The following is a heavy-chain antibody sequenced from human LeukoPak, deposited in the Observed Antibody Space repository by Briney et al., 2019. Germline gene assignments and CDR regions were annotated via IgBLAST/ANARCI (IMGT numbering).Heavy chain of an antibody. J-gene: IGHJ5*02. D-gene: IGHD3-22*01. CDR2: INHSGST. Sequence: SETLSLTCAVYGGSFSGYYWSWIRQPPGKGLEWIGEINHSGSTNYNPSLQGRVTISVDTSKNQFSLNLSSVTAADTAVYYCARDYYDSSGFFSWFDPWGQGTLVTVS. CDR3: ARDYYDSSGFFSWFDP. CDR1: GGSFSGYY. V-gene: IGHV4-34*01.